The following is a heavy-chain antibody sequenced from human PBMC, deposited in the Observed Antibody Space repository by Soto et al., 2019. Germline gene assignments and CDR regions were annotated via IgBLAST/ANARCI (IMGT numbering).Heavy chain of an antibody. CDR2: ISYDGSNK. CDR3: SGVSSGWHLDY. Sequence: QVQLVESGGGVVQPGRSLRLSCAASGFTFSSYGMHWVRQAPGKGLEWVAVISYDGSNKYYADSVKGRFTICRDNSKNTLDVEMNSLRAEATAVYSCSGVSSGWHLDYWGQGTLVTVSS. D-gene: IGHD6-19*01. CDR1: GFTFSSYG. J-gene: IGHJ4*02. V-gene: IGHV3-30*03.